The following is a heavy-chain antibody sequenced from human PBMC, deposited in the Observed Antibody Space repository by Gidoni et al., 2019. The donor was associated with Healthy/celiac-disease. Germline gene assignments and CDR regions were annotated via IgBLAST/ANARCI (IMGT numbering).Heavy chain of an antibody. V-gene: IGHV3-48*03. J-gene: IGHJ3*02. Sequence: EVQLVESGGGLVQPGGSLRLSCAASGFTFSSYEMNWVSQAPGKGLGWVSYISSSGSTIYYADSVKGRFPISRDNAKHSLYLQMNSLRAEDTAVYYCARSANYYDSSGYTQAAFDIWGQGTMVTVSS. D-gene: IGHD3-22*01. CDR1: GFTFSSYE. CDR2: ISSSGSTI. CDR3: ARSANYYDSSGYTQAAFDI.